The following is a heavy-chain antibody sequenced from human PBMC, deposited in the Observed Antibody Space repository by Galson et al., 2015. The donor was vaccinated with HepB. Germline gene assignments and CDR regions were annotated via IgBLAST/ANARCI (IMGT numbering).Heavy chain of an antibody. V-gene: IGHV1-2*04. CDR3: ARGGLWFGELSAYGMDV. CDR1: GYTFTGYY. Sequence: SVKVSCKASGYTFTGYYMHWVRQAPGQGLEWMGWINPNSGGTNYAQKFQGWVTMTRDTSISTAYMELSRLRSDDTAVYYCARGGLWFGELSAYGMDVWGQGTTVTVSS. D-gene: IGHD3-10*01. CDR2: INPNSGGT. J-gene: IGHJ6*02.